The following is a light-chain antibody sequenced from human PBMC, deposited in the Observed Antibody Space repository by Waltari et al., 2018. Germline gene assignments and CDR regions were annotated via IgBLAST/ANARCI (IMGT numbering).Light chain of an antibody. CDR1: SSDVGSYNR. CDR3: SSYTSSPDYV. Sequence: QSALTQPPSVSGSPGQSVTISCTGTSSDVGSYNRVSWYQQPPGTAPRLRIYEVINRPSGGPNRFSGSKSGNTASLTISGLQAEDEADYYCSSYTSSPDYVFGTGTKVTVL. CDR2: EVI. V-gene: IGLV2-18*02. J-gene: IGLJ1*01.